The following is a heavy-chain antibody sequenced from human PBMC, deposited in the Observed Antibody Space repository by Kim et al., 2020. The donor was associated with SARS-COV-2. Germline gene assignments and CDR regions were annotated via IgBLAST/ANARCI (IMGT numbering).Heavy chain of an antibody. CDR2: RNT. J-gene: IGHJ4*02. V-gene: IGHV4-34*01. Sequence: RNTNYNPSLKSRVTISVDTSKNQFSLKLSSVTAADTAVYYCASGRTGDYWGQGTLVTVSS. CDR3: ASGRTGDY.